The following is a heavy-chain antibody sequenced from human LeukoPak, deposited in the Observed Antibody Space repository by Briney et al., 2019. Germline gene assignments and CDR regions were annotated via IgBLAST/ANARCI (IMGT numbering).Heavy chain of an antibody. V-gene: IGHV4-4*07. J-gene: IGHJ5*02. CDR2: IYTSGSS. CDR1: GDSISRSYY. CDR3: ARDLEQLVPGGLA. Sequence: SETLSLTCTVSGDSISRSYYWSWIRQPAGKGLEWIGRIYTSGSSNYNASLKSRVTMSVDTSKNQFSLKLSSVTDADTAVYYCARDLEQLVPGGLAWGQGTLVTVSS. D-gene: IGHD6-6*01.